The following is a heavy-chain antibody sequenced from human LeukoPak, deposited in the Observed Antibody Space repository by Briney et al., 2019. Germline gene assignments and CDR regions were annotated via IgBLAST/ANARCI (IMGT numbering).Heavy chain of an antibody. CDR2: IYYSGST. V-gene: IGHV4-59*01. CDR3: ARGVRQRLDY. CDR1: GGSISSYY. J-gene: IGHJ4*02. D-gene: IGHD6-25*01. Sequence: SETLSLTCTVSGGSISSYYWSWIRQPPGKGLEWIGYIYYSGSTNYNPSLKSRVTISVDTSKNQFSLKLSSVTAADTAVYYCARGVRQRLDYWGQGTLVTVSS.